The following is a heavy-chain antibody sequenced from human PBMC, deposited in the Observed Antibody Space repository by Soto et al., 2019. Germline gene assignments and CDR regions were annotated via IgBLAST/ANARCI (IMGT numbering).Heavy chain of an antibody. CDR3: ARIVTYSSGGRCHGGCFDT. Sequence: GESLKISCKGSGYSFTSYWISWVRQMPGKGLEWMGRIDPSDSYTNYSPSFQGHVTISADKSISTAYLQWSSLKASDTAMYYCARIVTYSSGGRCHGGCFDTWGQGTLVTVSS. V-gene: IGHV5-10-1*01. CDR1: GYSFTSYW. D-gene: IGHD2-15*01. CDR2: IDPSDSYT. J-gene: IGHJ5*02.